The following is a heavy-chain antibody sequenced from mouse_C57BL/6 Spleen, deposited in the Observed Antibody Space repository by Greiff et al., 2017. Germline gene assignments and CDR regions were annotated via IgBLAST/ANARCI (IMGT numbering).Heavy chain of an antibody. CDR2: IYPGGGYT. Sequence: VQLQQSGAELVRPGTSVKMSCKASGYTFTNYWIGWAKQRPGHGLEWIGDIYPGGGYTNYNEKFKGKATLTADKSSSTAYMQFSSLTSEDAAIYYCARGGGKGWYFDVWGTGTTVTVSS. V-gene: IGHV1-63*01. J-gene: IGHJ1*03. D-gene: IGHD1-1*02. CDR1: GYTFTNYW. CDR3: ARGGGKGWYFDV.